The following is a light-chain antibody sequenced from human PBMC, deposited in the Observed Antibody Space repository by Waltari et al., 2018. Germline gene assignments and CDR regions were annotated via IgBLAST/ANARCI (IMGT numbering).Light chain of an antibody. J-gene: IGKJ1*01. CDR2: GAS. CDR3: QQYGSSPRT. V-gene: IGKV3-20*01. CDR1: QSVSSSY. Sequence: EIVLTQSPGTLSLSPGERATLSCRASQSVSSSYLAWYQQKPGQAPRLLIYGASSRATGIPDRVSGSGSGTDFTLTISRLEPEDFAVYYCQQYGSSPRTFGQGTQVEIK.